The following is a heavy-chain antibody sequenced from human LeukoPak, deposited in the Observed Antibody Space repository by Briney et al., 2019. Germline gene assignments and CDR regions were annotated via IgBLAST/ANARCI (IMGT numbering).Heavy chain of an antibody. Sequence: GASVKVSCKASGYTFIYYYIHWVRQVPGQGLEWVGWINCINGATDYAQKFQGRVTMTRDSPISTAYMDLSSLRSDDTAVYYCARVNRGSLDYWGQGALVTVSS. J-gene: IGHJ4*02. CDR1: GYTFIYYY. CDR2: INCINGAT. D-gene: IGHD7-27*01. CDR3: ARVNRGSLDY. V-gene: IGHV1-2*02.